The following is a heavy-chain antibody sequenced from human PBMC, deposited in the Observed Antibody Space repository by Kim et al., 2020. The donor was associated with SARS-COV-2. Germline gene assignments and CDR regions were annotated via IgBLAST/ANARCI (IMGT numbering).Heavy chain of an antibody. J-gene: IGHJ4*02. V-gene: IGHV3-23*01. Sequence: TYYADSVKGRFTVSRDNSKNALYLQMNSLRAEDTAVYYCAKREPSGWTFDYWGQGTLVTVSS. CDR3: AKREPSGWTFDY. CDR2: T. D-gene: IGHD6-19*01.